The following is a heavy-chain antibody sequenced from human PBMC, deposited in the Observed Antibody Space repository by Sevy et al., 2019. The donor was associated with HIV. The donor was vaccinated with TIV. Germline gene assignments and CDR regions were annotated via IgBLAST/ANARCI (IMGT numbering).Heavy chain of an antibody. V-gene: IGHV4-4*07. Sequence: SETLCLTCTVSGGSISSYYWSWIRQPAGKGLEWIGRIYTSGSTNYNPSLKSRVTMSVDTSKNQFSLKLSSVTAADTAVYYCARDNSSGWTYRYYFDYWGQGTLVTVSS. D-gene: IGHD6-19*01. CDR2: IYTSGST. J-gene: IGHJ4*02. CDR1: GGSISSYY. CDR3: ARDNSSGWTYRYYFDY.